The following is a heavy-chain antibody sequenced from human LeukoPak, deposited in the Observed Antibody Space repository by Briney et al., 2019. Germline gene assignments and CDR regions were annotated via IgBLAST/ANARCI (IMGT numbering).Heavy chain of an antibody. J-gene: IGHJ4*02. CDR2: IGSSSRTI. D-gene: IGHD3-10*01. CDR3: ARDRGIGLDY. CDR1: GFTFISHT. Sequence: GGSLRLSCAASGFTFISHTMNWARHAPGTGLEMISYIGSSSRTIYYSDAVKGRFTISSDNAKNSLYLQMNSLRDEETAAYYCARDRGIGLDYWGQGTLVTVSS. V-gene: IGHV3-48*02.